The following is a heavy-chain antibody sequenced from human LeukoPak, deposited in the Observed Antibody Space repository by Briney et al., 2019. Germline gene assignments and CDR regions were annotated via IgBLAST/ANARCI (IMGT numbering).Heavy chain of an antibody. D-gene: IGHD1-26*01. CDR3: ARGSGSYSLPDV. J-gene: IGHJ6*04. CDR1: GYTFTGYW. Sequence: ASVKVSCKAFGYTFTGYWMHWVRQAPGQGLEWMGWISAYNGNTNYAQKLQGRVTMTTDTSTSTAYMELRSLRSDDTAVYYCARGSGSYSLPDVWGKGTTVTISS. V-gene: IGHV1-18*04. CDR2: ISAYNGNT.